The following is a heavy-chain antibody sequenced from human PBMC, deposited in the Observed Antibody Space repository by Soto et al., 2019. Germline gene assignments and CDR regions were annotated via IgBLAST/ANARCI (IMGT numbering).Heavy chain of an antibody. Sequence: ASVKVSCKASGYTFTASAMHWVRQAPGQRLEWMGWMDTGNGNTEYSQKFQGRVIITRDTSASTVYMDLISLRSEDTAVYYCARDSSFTTRRVDHWGQGTLVTVSS. CDR3: ARDSSFTTRRVDH. CDR2: MDTGNGNT. V-gene: IGHV1-3*04. D-gene: IGHD2-2*01. CDR1: GYTFTASA. J-gene: IGHJ4*02.